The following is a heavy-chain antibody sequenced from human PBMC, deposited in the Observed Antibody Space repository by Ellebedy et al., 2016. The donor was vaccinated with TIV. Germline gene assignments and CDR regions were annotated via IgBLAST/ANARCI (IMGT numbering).Heavy chain of an antibody. D-gene: IGHD1-7*01. Sequence: ASVKVSXXASGYTFTSHYMHWVRQAPGQGLEWMGIINPSGGSTTYAQKFQGRVAMTRDTSTSTVYMELSSLRSEDTAVYYCARDNWNYAWFDPWGQGTLLTVSS. CDR2: INPSGGST. CDR1: GYTFTSHY. V-gene: IGHV1-46*01. J-gene: IGHJ5*02. CDR3: ARDNWNYAWFDP.